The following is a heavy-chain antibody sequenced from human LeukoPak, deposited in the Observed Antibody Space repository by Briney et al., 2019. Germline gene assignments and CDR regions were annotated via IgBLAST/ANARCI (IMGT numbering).Heavy chain of an antibody. CDR1: GGTFISYA. CDR3: AREAVLRYFDRLPYYYYYGMDV. J-gene: IGHJ6*02. V-gene: IGHV1-69*13. D-gene: IGHD3-9*01. CDR2: IIPIFGTA. Sequence: ASVKVSCKASGGTFISYAISWVRQAPGQGLEWMGGIIPIFGTANYAQKFQGRVTITADESTSTAYMELSSLRSEDTDVYYCAREAVLRYFDRLPYYYYYGMDVWGQGTTVTVSS.